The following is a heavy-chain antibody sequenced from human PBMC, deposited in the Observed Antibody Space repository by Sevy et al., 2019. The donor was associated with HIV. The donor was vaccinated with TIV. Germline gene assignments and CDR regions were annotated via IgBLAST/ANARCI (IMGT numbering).Heavy chain of an antibody. J-gene: IGHJ3*02. Sequence: GGSLRLSCAASGFTFSSYAMSWVRQAPGKGLEWVSAISGSGGSTYYADSVKGRFTISRDNSKNTLYLQMNSLRAEDTAVYYCAKDRLLWFGELPPGPDAFDIWGQGTMVTVSS. V-gene: IGHV3-23*01. CDR2: ISGSGGST. CDR1: GFTFSSYA. CDR3: AKDRLLWFGELPPGPDAFDI. D-gene: IGHD3-10*01.